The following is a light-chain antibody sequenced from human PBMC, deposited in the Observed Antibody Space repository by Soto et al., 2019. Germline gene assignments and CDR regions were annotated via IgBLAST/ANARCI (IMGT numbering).Light chain of an antibody. V-gene: IGLV1-47*01. J-gene: IGLJ2*01. Sequence: QSVLTQPPSASGTPGQRVAISCSGSSPNIGSNFAYWYQHFPGTAPKLLILRNNQRPSGVPDRFSASKSGTSASLSISGLRTEDEADYYCAAWDDSLKSVVFGGGTKVTVL. CDR2: RNN. CDR1: SPNIGSNF. CDR3: AAWDDSLKSVV.